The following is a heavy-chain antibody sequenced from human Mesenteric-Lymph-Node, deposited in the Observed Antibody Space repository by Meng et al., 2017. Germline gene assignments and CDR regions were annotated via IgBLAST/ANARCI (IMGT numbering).Heavy chain of an antibody. CDR2: IVPMLGQT. V-gene: IGHV1-69*10. J-gene: IGHJ4*02. CDR1: GGTFSNYP. CDR3: ARRGGTVPYYLDY. Sequence: SVKVSCKASGGTFSNYPLSWVRQGPGQGLEWMGGIVPMLGQTNYAQRFQGRVTITADDSTSTAYMELHSLTSADTAVYYCARRGGTVPYYLDYWGQGTLVTVSS. D-gene: IGHD3-10*01.